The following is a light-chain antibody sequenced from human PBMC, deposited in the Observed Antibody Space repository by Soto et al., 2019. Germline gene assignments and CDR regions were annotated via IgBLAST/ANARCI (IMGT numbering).Light chain of an antibody. J-gene: IGKJ3*01. V-gene: IGKV3-20*01. CDR3: QQYGSSPRIT. CDR1: QSVSSSQ. CDR2: GAS. Sequence: PGERATLSCRASQSVSSSQLAWYQQRPGQAPRLLIYGASTRATGIADRFSGSGSGTDFTLTISRLEPEDFAVYYSQQYGSSPRITFGPGTKVDIK.